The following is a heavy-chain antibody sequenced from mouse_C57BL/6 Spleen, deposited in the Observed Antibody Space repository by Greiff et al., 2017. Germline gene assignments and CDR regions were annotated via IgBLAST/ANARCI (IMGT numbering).Heavy chain of an antibody. V-gene: IGHV1-26*01. CDR2: ITPNNGGT. D-gene: IGHD2-3*01. J-gene: IGHJ4*01. Sequence: VKLKQSGPELVKPGASVKISCKASGYTFTDYYMNWVKQSHGKSLEWIGDITPNNGGTSSNQKFKGKATLTVDKSSSTAYMELRSLTSEDSAVYYCARSGGYEGYYYAMDYWGQGTSVTVSS. CDR3: ARSGGYEGYYYAMDY. CDR1: GYTFTDYY.